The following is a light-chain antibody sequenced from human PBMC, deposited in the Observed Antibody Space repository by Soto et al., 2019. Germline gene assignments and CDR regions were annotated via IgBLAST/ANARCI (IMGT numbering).Light chain of an antibody. V-gene: IGKV3-15*01. CDR1: QSFGIK. CDR2: DTS. J-gene: IGKJ4*01. Sequence: VMTQSPATLSVSPGDRATLPGSASQSFGIKLAWYQQKPGQAPRLLIYDTSTRATGIPPRFSGSGSGTEFTLTIDRLQSADFAVYYCQQYDRWPVTFGGGTKVDIK. CDR3: QQYDRWPVT.